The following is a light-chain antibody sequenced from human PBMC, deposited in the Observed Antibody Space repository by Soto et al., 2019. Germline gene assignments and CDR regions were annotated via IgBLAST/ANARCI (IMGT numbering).Light chain of an antibody. CDR1: SSNIGAGYD. CDR3: QSYDSSLSAWV. Sequence: QSALTQPPSVSGAPGQRVTISCTGSSSNIGAGYDVHWYQQIPGTAPKLLIYLNNNRPSGVPDRFSGSKSGTSASLAITGLXXXXXXDYYCQSYDSSLSAWVFGGGTKLTV. J-gene: IGLJ3*02. V-gene: IGLV1-40*01. CDR2: LNN.